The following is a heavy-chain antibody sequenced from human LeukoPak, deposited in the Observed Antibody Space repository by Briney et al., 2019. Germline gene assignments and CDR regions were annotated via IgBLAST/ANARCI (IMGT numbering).Heavy chain of an antibody. D-gene: IGHD5-18*01. CDR3: ARLSVTGGYIYGFFDY. V-gene: IGHV4-59*08. CDR2: IYYGGST. CDR1: GGSISGYY. J-gene: IGHJ4*02. Sequence: SETLSLTCTVSGGSISGYYWSWIRQPPRKGLEWIAYIYYGGSTNYSPSLKSRVTISVDTSTNQFSLKLSSVTAADTAEYYCARLSVTGGYIYGFFDYWGRGTVVTVSS.